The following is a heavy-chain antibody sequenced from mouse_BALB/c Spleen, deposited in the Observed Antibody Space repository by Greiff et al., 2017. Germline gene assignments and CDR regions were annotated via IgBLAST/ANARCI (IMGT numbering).Heavy chain of an antibody. Sequence: VKLVESGPGLVAPSQSLSITCTVSGFSLTSYGVHWVRQPPGKGLEWLGVIWAGGSTNYNSALMSRLSISKDNSKSQVFLKMNSLQTDDTAMYYCARDDGTPSYAMDYWGQGTSVTVSS. CDR3: ARDDGTPSYAMDY. J-gene: IGHJ4*01. CDR1: GFSLTSYG. D-gene: IGHD2-3*01. CDR2: IWAGGST. V-gene: IGHV2-9*02.